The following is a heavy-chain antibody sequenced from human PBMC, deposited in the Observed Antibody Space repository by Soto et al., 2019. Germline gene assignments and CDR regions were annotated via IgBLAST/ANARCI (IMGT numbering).Heavy chain of an antibody. CDR3: ARQIYDSDTGPNFQYYFDS. CDR2: IDPSDSQT. D-gene: IGHD3-22*01. V-gene: IGHV5-10-1*01. J-gene: IGHJ4*02. CDR1: GYGFAGHW. Sequence: GESLKISCKGSGYGFAGHWITWVRQKPGKDLEWMGRIDPSDSQTYYSPSFRGHVTISVTKSITTVFLQWSSLRASDTAMYYCARQIYDSDTGPNFQYYFDSWGQGTPVTVSS.